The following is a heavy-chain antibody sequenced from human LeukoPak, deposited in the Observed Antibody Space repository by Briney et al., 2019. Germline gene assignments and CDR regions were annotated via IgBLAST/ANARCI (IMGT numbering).Heavy chain of an antibody. J-gene: IGHJ5*02. CDR1: GGSFSGYY. CDR3: ARGSKLRYFDWLPQKGWFDP. V-gene: IGHV4-34*01. CDR2: INHSGST. Sequence: SSETLSLTCAVYGGSFSGYYWSWIRQPPGKGLEWIGEINHSGSTNYNPSLKSRVTISVDTSKNQFSLKLSSVTAADTAVYYCARGSKLRYFDWLPQKGWFDPWGQGTLVTVSS. D-gene: IGHD3-9*01.